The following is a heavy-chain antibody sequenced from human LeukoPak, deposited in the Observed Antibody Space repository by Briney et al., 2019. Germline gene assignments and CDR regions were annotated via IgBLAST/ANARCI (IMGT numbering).Heavy chain of an antibody. CDR1: GGSISSYY. Sequence: SETLSLTCTVSGGSISSYYWSWIRQPAGKGLEWIGRIYTSVSTNYNHSLKSRVTMSVDTSKNQFSLKLSSVTAADTAVYYCARDADSSGYYFSIWGQGTLVTVSS. D-gene: IGHD3-22*01. J-gene: IGHJ4*02. V-gene: IGHV4-4*07. CDR3: ARDADSSGYYFSI. CDR2: IYTSVST.